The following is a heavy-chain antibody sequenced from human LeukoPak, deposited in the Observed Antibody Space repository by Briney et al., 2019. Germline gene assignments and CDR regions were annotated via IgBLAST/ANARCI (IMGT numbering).Heavy chain of an antibody. D-gene: IGHD3-22*01. Sequence: ASVKVSCKASGYTFTGYHIHWVRQAPGQGLEWMGLTNLNSGGLNYAQKFQGRVTMTRDTSISTAYMELSSLRSDDTAVYYCARDDRGFNTDYWGQGTLVTVSS. J-gene: IGHJ4*02. CDR2: TNLNSGGL. V-gene: IGHV1-2*02. CDR3: ARDDRGFNTDY. CDR1: GYTFTGYH.